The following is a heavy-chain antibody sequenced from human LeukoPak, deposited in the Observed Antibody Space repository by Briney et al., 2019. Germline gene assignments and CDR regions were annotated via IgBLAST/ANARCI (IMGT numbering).Heavy chain of an antibody. D-gene: IGHD1-26*01. J-gene: IGHJ4*02. CDR1: GFTFKTNW. Sequence: GGSLRLSCAASGFTFKTNWMNWVRQAPGKGLEWVAKIKQDGSEKYYVDSVKGRFTISRDNAKNSLYLQMNSLRAEDTAVYYCARVDRGSYLMFYYVDYWGQGTLVTVSS. CDR3: ARVDRGSYLMFYYVDY. V-gene: IGHV3-7*04. CDR2: IKQDGSEK.